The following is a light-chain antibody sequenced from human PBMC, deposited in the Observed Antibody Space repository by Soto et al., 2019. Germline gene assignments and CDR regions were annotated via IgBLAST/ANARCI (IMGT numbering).Light chain of an antibody. J-gene: IGKJ3*01. CDR1: QDISNY. CDR2: DAS. V-gene: IGKV1-33*01. CDR3: QQYYNFQFT. Sequence: DIQMTQSPSSLSASVGDRVTITCQASQDISNYLNWYQQKPGKAPKLLIYDASSLKTGVPSRFSGSGSGTDFTLTINSLQPDDFATYYCQQYYNFQFTFGPGTKVDIQ.